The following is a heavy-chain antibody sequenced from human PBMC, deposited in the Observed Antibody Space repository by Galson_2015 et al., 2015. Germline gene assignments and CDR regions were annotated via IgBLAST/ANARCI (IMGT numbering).Heavy chain of an antibody. CDR2: IIPIFGTA. V-gene: IGHV1-69*13. J-gene: IGHJ3*02. CDR1: GGTFSSYA. Sequence: SVKVSCKASGGTFSSYAISWVRQAPGQGLEWMGGIIPIFGTANYAQKFQGRVTITADESTSTAYMELSSLRSEDTAVYYCARVSLATVTTPGAFGIWGQGTMVTVSS. D-gene: IGHD4-17*01. CDR3: ARVSLATVTTPGAFGI.